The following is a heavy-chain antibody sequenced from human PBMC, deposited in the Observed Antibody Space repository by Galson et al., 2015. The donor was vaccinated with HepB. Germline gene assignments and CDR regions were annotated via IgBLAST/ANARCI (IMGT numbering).Heavy chain of an antibody. CDR2: ISYDGKAQ. J-gene: IGHJ4*02. CDR1: GFTFTNYP. V-gene: IGHV3-30*04. CDR3: ARDLFRGPPDYVAY. Sequence: SLRLSCAASGFTFTNYPFHWVRHLPGKGLEWVADISYDGKAQFYTDSVRGRFTISRDDSRNTLYLQMNSLRTEDTAVYFCARDLFRGPPDYVAYWGQGTLVPVTA.